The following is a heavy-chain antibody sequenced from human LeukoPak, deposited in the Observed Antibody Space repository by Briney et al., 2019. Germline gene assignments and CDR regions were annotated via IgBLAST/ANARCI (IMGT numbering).Heavy chain of an antibody. D-gene: IGHD3-22*01. CDR1: GYTFTGYY. CDR2: INPSGGST. CDR3: ARDIDYDSSGYYPHFDY. V-gene: IGHV1-46*01. J-gene: IGHJ4*02. Sequence: EASVKVSCKASGYTFTGYYMHWVRQAPGQGLEWMGIINPSGGSTSYAQKFQGRVTMTRDTSTSTVYMELSSLRSEDTAVYYCARDIDYDSSGYYPHFDYWGQGTLVTVSS.